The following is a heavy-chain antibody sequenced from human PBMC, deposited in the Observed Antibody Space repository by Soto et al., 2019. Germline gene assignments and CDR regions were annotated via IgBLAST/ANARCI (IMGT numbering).Heavy chain of an antibody. Sequence: SETLSLTCAVYGGSFSGYYWSWIRQPPGKGLEWIGEINHSGSTNYNPSLKSRVTMSVDTSKNQFSLKLSSVTAADTAVYYCAREVVIAARLGFDPWGQGTLVTVSS. CDR2: INHSGST. D-gene: IGHD6-6*01. CDR1: GGSFSGYY. J-gene: IGHJ5*02. CDR3: AREVVIAARLGFDP. V-gene: IGHV4-34*01.